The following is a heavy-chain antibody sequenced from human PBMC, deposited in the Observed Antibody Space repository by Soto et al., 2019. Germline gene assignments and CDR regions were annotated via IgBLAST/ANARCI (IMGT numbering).Heavy chain of an antibody. CDR3: ARANTIRPYYFNMDV. V-gene: IGHV1-69*06. D-gene: IGHD3-22*01. Sequence: QVELVQSGAEVKKPGSSVKVSCQASEDTFRNYAISWVRQAPGQGLEWMGGIIPIFGTANYAQKFQAWSTMTRDTSISTAYLELSGLTSNDTAVYYCARANTIRPYYFNMDVWGQGTTVTVSS. CDR2: IIPIFGTA. J-gene: IGHJ6*02. CDR1: EDTFRNYA.